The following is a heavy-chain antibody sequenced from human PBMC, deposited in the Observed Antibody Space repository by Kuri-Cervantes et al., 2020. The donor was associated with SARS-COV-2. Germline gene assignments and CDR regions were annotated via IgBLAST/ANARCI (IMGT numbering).Heavy chain of an antibody. J-gene: IGHJ4*02. CDR3: TTLIDY. CDR2: VRGKANNYAT. V-gene: IGHV3-73*01. CDR1: GFLFSASA. Sequence: GGSLRLSCEVSGFLFSASAIHWVHQGSGKGLEWVGRVRGKANNYATAYAASVKGRFTISRDDLKNMAYLQMNSLKTEDTAVYYCTTLIDYWGQGTLVTVSS.